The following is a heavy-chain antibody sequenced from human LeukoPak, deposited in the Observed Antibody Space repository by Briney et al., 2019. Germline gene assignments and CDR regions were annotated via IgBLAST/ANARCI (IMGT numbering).Heavy chain of an antibody. Sequence: PGGSLRLSCAASGFTFSSYAMHWVRQAPGKGLEWVAVISYEGSNKYYAHSVKGRFTISRDNAQSTMYLQMNSLRAEGTAVYYCARGGAARPDYWGQGTLVTVFS. CDR3: ARGGAARPDY. CDR2: ISYEGSNK. CDR1: GFTFSSYA. D-gene: IGHD6-6*01. V-gene: IGHV3-30*04. J-gene: IGHJ4*02.